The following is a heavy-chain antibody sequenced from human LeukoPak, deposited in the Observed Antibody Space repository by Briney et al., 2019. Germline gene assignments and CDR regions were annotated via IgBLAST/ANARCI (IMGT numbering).Heavy chain of an antibody. CDR2: MNPNSGNT. Sequence: ASVKVSCKASGYTFTSYDINWVRQATGQGLEWMGWMNPNSGNTGYAQKFQGRVTMTRNTSISTAYMELSSLRSEYTAVYYCARKYSSGWYGDYYYYGMDVWGQGTTVTVSS. J-gene: IGHJ6*02. D-gene: IGHD6-19*01. CDR1: GYTFTSYD. V-gene: IGHV1-8*01. CDR3: ARKYSSGWYGDYYYYGMDV.